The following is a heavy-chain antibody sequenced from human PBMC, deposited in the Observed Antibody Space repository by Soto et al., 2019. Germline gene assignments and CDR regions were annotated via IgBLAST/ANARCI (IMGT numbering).Heavy chain of an antibody. CDR3: AKNSEHRLYTSTWTGQYFDY. CDR1: GFTFNTYI. D-gene: IGHD3-16*01. CDR2: ISGSGDAT. J-gene: IGHJ4*02. Sequence: PGGSLRLSCAASGFTFNTYIISWVRQGPGKGLEWLSAISGSGDATYYADSVKGRFTISRDNFRNTLYLQMNSLRAEDTALYYCAKNSEHRLYTSTWTGQYFDYWGQGTLVTVSS. V-gene: IGHV3-23*01.